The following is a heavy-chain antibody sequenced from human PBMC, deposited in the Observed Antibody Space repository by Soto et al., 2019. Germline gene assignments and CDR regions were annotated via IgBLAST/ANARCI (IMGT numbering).Heavy chain of an antibody. CDR2: IYPGDSDT. V-gene: IGHV5-51*01. D-gene: IGHD3-22*01. CDR3: PVASLHYDSAVSPGSYLHR. J-gene: IGHJ1*01. CDR1: GYSFTSYW. Sequence: PGESLKISCKGSGYSFTSYWIAWVRQMPGKGLEWMGIIYPGDSDTRYSPSFQGQVSMSAGRSINTAYLQWSSLKASDTAMYYCPVASLHYDSAVSPGSYLHRWDRRTLFAVAS.